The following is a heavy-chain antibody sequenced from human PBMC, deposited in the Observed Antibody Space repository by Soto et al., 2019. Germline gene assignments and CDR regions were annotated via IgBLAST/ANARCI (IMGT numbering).Heavy chain of an antibody. J-gene: IGHJ2*01. CDR1: GGSISSSSYY. CDR3: ARPGGCPYWYFDL. CDR2: IYYSGST. V-gene: IGHV4-39*01. Sequence: QLQLQESGPGLVKPSETLSLTCTVSGGSISSSSYYWGWIRQPPGKGLEWIGSIYYSGSTYYNPSRKSRVTIPVDTPKNQFSLKLSSVTAADTAVYYCARPGGCPYWYFDLWGRGTLVTVSS. D-gene: IGHD1-26*01.